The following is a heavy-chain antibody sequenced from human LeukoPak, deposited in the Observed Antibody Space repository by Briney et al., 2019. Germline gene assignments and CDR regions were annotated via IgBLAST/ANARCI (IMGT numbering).Heavy chain of an antibody. Sequence: PGGSLRLSCAASGFTFSSYSMNWVRQAPGKGLEWVSYITPSSDTIYYADSVKGRFTISRDNAKNSLYLQMNSLRAEDTAVYYCARSGLILTGSQKRVNWFDPWGQGTLVTVSS. D-gene: IGHD3-9*01. CDR2: ITPSSDTI. V-gene: IGHV3-48*04. J-gene: IGHJ5*02. CDR3: ARSGLILTGSQKRVNWFDP. CDR1: GFTFSSYS.